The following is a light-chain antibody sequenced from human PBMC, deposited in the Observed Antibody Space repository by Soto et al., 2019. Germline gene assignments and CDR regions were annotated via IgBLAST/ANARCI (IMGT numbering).Light chain of an antibody. CDR2: DAS. CDR1: QSVASN. J-gene: IGKJ4*01. CDR3: QQRSDWLT. Sequence: EIVVTQSPATLSVSPREIATLSCRASQSVASNFAWYQQKPGQAPRLLIYDASYRATGIPARFSGGGSGTDFTLSISSLEPEDFAVYYCQQRSDWLTFGGGTKVDIK. V-gene: IGKV3-11*01.